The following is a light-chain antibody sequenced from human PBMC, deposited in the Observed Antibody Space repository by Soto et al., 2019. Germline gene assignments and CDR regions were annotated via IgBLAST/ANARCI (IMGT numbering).Light chain of an antibody. Sequence: EIVLTQSTGTLSLSPGERATLSCRASESFTSSYLAWYQQKPGQAPRLLIYGASTRATGIPDRFSGSGSGTDFTLTISRLEPEDSAVYYCQQYGGSPRTFGQGTKVEIK. J-gene: IGKJ1*01. CDR2: GAS. CDR3: QQYGGSPRT. CDR1: ESFTSSY. V-gene: IGKV3-20*01.